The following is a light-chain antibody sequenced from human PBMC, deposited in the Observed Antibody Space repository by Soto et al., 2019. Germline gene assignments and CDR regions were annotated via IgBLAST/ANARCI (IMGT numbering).Light chain of an antibody. Sequence: QSVLTQPASVSGSPGQSITISCTGTSSDVGGYKYVSWYQLHPGTAPKLVIYDVTNRSSGVSNRFSGSKSGNTASLTISRPQAEDEADYFCSSYTSTSTVFGTGTKLTVL. CDR1: SSDVGGYKY. V-gene: IGLV2-14*01. J-gene: IGLJ1*01. CDR2: DVT. CDR3: SSYTSTSTV.